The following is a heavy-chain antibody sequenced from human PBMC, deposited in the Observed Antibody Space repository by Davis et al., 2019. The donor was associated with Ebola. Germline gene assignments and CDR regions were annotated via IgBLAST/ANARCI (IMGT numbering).Heavy chain of an antibody. Sequence: PGGSLRLSCAASGFTFSSYSMNWVRQAPGKGLEWVSGISWNSGSIGYADSVKGRFTISRDNAKNSLYLQMNSLRAEDTALYYCAKGVSIAAAPHYWGQGTLVTVSS. D-gene: IGHD6-13*01. V-gene: IGHV3-9*01. CDR3: AKGVSIAAAPHY. J-gene: IGHJ4*02. CDR1: GFTFSSYS. CDR2: ISWNSGSI.